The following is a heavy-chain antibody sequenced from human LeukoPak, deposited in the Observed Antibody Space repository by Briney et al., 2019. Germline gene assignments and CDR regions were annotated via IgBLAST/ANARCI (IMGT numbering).Heavy chain of an antibody. J-gene: IGHJ3*02. V-gene: IGHV3-7*01. CDR1: VFTFSSYW. CDR3: AREGMMNHDAFDI. D-gene: IGHD1-14*01. Sequence: PGGSLRLSCAVSVFTFSSYWMSWVRQAPGKGLEWVANIKQDGSEKYYVDSVKGRFTISRDNAKNSLYLQMNSLRAEDTAVYYCAREGMMNHDAFDIWGQGTMVTVSS. CDR2: IKQDGSEK.